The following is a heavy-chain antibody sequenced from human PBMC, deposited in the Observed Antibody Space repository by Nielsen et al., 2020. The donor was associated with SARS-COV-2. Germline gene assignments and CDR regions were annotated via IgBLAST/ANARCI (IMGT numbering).Heavy chain of an antibody. J-gene: IGHJ5*02. D-gene: IGHD2-15*01. CDR3: ARDGVAATPRNWFDP. CDR2: INTNTGNP. CDR1: GYTFTGYA. V-gene: IGHV7-4-1*02. Sequence: ASVKVSCKASGYTFTGYAMNWVRQAPGQGLEWVGWINTNTGNPTYAQAFTGRFVFSLDTSVSTAFLQISSLKAEDTAVYYCARDGVAATPRNWFDPWGQGTLVTVSS.